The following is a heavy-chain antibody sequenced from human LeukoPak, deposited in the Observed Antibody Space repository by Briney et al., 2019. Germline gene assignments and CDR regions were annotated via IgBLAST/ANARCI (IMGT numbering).Heavy chain of an antibody. Sequence: NPSETLSLTCTVSGGSISSGGYYWSWIRQPPGKGLEWIGYIYHSGSTYYNPSLKSRVTISVDRSKNQFSLKLSSVTAADTAVYYCARGTVAARSFDYWAREPWSPSPQ. CDR3: ARGTVAARSFDY. V-gene: IGHV4-30-2*01. J-gene: IGHJ4*02. CDR1: GGSISSGGYY. D-gene: IGHD6-6*01. CDR2: IYHSGST.